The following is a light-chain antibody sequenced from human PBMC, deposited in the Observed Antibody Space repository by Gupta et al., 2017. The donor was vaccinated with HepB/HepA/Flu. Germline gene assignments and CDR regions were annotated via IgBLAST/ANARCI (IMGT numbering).Light chain of an antibody. CDR1: QSVSIS. CDR2: YAS. J-gene: IGKJ4*01. CDR3: QQRSKWPVT. V-gene: IGKV3-11*01. Sequence: DIVLTQSPATLSLSPGERATLSCRASQSVSISLAWYQQKPGQAPRLLIYYASTRATGIPARFSGSGSGTDVTLTISSLEPEDFAVYYCQQRSKWPVTFGGGTKLEIK.